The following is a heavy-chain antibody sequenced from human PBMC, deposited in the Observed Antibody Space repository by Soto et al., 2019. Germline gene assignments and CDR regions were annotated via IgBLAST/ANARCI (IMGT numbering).Heavy chain of an antibody. CDR3: AKDQGIAASHGID. V-gene: IGHV3-30*03. CDR2: ISNDGSDK. CDR1: GFTFNNYG. J-gene: IGHJ3*01. D-gene: IGHD6-13*01. Sequence: QVQLVESGGGVVQPGRSLRLSCAASGFTFNNYGMHWVRQAPGKGLEWVATISNDGSDKYYADSVKGRLTISRDNSKXXXXXXXXXXXXXXXXXXXXAKDQGIAASHGIDWGQGTMVTVSS.